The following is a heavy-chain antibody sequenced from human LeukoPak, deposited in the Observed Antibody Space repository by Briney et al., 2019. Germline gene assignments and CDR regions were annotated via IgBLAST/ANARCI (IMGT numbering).Heavy chain of an antibody. CDR3: ARDGPAYDFWSGYYVE. CDR1: GFTFSSYA. Sequence: PGGSLRLSCAASGFTFSSYAMSWVRQAPGKGLEWVPSISSSSSYIYYADSVKGRFTISRDNAKNSLYLQMNSLRAEDTAVYYCARDGPAYDFWSGYYVEWGQGTLVTVSS. V-gene: IGHV3-21*01. J-gene: IGHJ4*02. D-gene: IGHD3-3*01. CDR2: ISSSSSYI.